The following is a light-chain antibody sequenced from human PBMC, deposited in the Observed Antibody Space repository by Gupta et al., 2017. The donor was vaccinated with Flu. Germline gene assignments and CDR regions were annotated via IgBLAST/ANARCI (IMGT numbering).Light chain of an antibody. J-gene: IGLJ2*01. CDR1: SSNIGINT. V-gene: IGLV1-44*01. CDR3: AVWDDSLNGVV. CDR2: KNN. Sequence: QAVLTQPPSASATPGQGVTISCSGSSSNIGINTVNWYQQLPGTAPKLLIYKNNQRPSGVPDRFSGSKSGTSASLAISGLQSADEADYYCAVWDDSLNGVVFGGGTKLTGL.